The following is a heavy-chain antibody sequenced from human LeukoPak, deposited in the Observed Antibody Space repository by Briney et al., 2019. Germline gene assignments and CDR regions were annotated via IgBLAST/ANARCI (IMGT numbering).Heavy chain of an antibody. J-gene: IGHJ4*02. D-gene: IGHD2-2*02. Sequence: GGSLRLSCAASGFTFSSYSVNWVRQAPGKGLEWVSSISSSSSYIYYADSVKGRFTISRDNAKNSLYLQMNSLRAEDTAVYYCAREYAPYCSSTSCYIGGFYWGQGTLVTVSS. V-gene: IGHV3-21*01. CDR3: AREYAPYCSSTSCYIGGFY. CDR2: ISSSSSYI. CDR1: GFTFSSYS.